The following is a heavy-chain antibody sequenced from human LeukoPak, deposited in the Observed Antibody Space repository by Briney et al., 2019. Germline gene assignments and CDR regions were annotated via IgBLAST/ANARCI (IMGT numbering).Heavy chain of an antibody. Sequence: SETLSLTCAVSVGSISSGNWWSWVRQSPGKGLEWIGEIYHNGTPNYSPSLKSRVTISADTFKNHFSLKLTSLTAADTAVYYCATAPILRGEGGEHYKYGMDVWGQGTTVIVSS. CDR2: IYHNGTP. V-gene: IGHV4-4*02. D-gene: IGHD2-2*02. J-gene: IGHJ6*02. CDR1: VGSISSGNW. CDR3: ATAPILRGEGGEHYKYGMDV.